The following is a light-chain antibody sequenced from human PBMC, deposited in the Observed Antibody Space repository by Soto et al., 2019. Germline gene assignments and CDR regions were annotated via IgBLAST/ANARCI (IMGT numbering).Light chain of an antibody. J-gene: IGLJ3*02. Sequence: QSALTQPASVSGSPGQSITISSTGTSSDVGGFDYVSWYRQYPGKAPKVMIYDVNNRPSGVSARFSGSKSGNTASLTISGLQAEDEADYYCSSYTSRSTVVFGGGTKLTVL. CDR1: SSDVGGFDY. CDR2: DVN. V-gene: IGLV2-14*03. CDR3: SSYTSRSTVV.